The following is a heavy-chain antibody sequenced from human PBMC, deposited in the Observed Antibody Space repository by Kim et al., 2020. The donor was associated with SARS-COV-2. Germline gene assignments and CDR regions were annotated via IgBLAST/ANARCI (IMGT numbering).Heavy chain of an antibody. CDR3: ARRSQLAHVPFDS. D-gene: IGHD2-2*01. V-gene: IGHV5-51*01. CDR2: IYPGDSDT. J-gene: IGHJ4*02. CDR1: GYRFTSYC. Sequence: GESLKISCKGSGYRFTSYCIGWVRQMPGKGLEWMGIIYPGDSDTRYSPSFQGQVTISVDKSISTAYLQWSSLKGSDTAMYYCARRSQLAHVPFDSWGQGTLVTVSS.